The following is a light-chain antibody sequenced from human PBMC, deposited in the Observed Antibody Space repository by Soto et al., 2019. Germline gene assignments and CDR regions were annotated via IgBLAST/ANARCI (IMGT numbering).Light chain of an antibody. CDR1: QSVSSY. CDR2: DAS. CDR3: RQRSNWPGT. J-gene: IGKJ1*01. Sequence: EIVLTQSPATLSLSPGERATLSCRASQSVSSYLAWYQQKPGQAPRLLIYDASNRATGIPARFSGSGSGTDFTLTISRLEPEDFAVYYCRQRSNWPGTFGQGTKMEI. V-gene: IGKV3-11*01.